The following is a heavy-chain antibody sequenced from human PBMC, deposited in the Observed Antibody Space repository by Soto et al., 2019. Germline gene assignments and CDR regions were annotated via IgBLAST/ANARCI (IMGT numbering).Heavy chain of an antibody. CDR1: GTFSSYT. V-gene: IGHV1-69*02. D-gene: IGHD3-10*01. CDR2: IIPILGVA. CDR3: ARGRPDGEHFDY. J-gene: IGHJ4*02. Sequence: VRLVRSGTEVKKPGSSVKVSCKASGTFSSYTISWVRQAPGQGLEWMGRIIPILGVADYAQKLQGRVTITADKSTNTAYMELSSLRSEDTAVYYCARGRPDGEHFDYWGQGTLVTVSA.